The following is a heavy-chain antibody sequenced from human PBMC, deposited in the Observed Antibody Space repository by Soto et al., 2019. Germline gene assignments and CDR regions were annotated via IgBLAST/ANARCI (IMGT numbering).Heavy chain of an antibody. CDR2: INAGNGNT. V-gene: IGHV1-3*01. CDR3: ARAGVGFEGDRFDY. D-gene: IGHD3-16*01. J-gene: IGHJ4*02. CDR1: GYTFTSYA. Sequence: QVQLVQSGAEVKKPGASVKVSCKASGYTFTSYAMHWVRQAPGQRLEWMGWINAGNGNTKYSQKFQGRVTITRDTSASTAYMELSSLRSEDTAVYYCARAGVGFEGDRFDYWGQGTLVTVSS.